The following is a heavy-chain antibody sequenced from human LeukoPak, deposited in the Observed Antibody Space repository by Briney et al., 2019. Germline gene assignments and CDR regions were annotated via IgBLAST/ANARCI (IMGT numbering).Heavy chain of an antibody. Sequence: GGSLRLSCAASGFPFSSYWMSWVRQAPGKGLEWVSSISSSSSYIYYADSVKGRFTISRDNAKNSLYLQMNSLRAEDTAVYYCARGPLIAAAGTWWGQGTLVTVSS. D-gene: IGHD6-13*01. CDR2: ISSSSSYI. CDR1: GFPFSSYW. J-gene: IGHJ4*02. CDR3: ARGPLIAAAGTW. V-gene: IGHV3-21*04.